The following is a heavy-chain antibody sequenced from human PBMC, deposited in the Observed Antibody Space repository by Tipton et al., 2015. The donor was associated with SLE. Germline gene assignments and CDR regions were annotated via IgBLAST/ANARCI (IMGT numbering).Heavy chain of an antibody. Sequence: SLRLSCSASGFNFQHYAIHWVRQAPGKGLEWVSGIGWNSGSIGYVDSVKGRFTISRDNAKDSLYLQMNSLRVEDTALYYCGRGVYSEGSVGMDVWGQGTTVTVSS. V-gene: IGHV3-9*01. J-gene: IGHJ6*02. CDR3: GRGVYSEGSVGMDV. CDR2: IGWNSGSI. D-gene: IGHD3-22*01. CDR1: GFNFQHYA.